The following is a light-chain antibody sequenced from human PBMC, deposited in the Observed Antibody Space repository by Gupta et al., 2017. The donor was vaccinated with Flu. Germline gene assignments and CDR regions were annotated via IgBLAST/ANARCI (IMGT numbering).Light chain of an antibody. Sequence: DIQMTQSPSSLSASVGDRVTITCQAIQDISNYLNWYQQKPGKAPKLLIYDASNVETGVPSRFSGSGYGTDFTFTISSRQTEDLANYYGQQYDTLITFGHGTKVDIK. J-gene: IGKJ3*01. CDR2: DAS. V-gene: IGKV1-33*01. CDR3: QQYDTLIT. CDR1: QDISNY.